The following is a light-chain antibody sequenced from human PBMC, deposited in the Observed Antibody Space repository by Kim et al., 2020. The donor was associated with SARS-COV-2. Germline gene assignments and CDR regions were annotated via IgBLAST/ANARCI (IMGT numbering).Light chain of an antibody. V-gene: IGKV3-15*01. J-gene: IGKJ2*01. CDR2: GAS. Sequence: VSPGERATLSCRASQSVGTNLAWYQQKAGRAPRLLISGASTRATGIPGRFSGSGSGTEFTLTISSLQSEDFAVYYCQQYNNWPPYTFGQGTKLEI. CDR1: QSVGTN. CDR3: QQYNNWPPYT.